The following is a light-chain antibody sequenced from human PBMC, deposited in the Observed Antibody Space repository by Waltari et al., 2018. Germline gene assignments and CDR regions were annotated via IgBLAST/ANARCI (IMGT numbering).Light chain of an antibody. CDR1: QSLLHSNGYNY. V-gene: IGKV2-28*01. CDR2: LGS. CDR3: MQALQTQNT. J-gene: IGKJ2*01. Sequence: DIVMTQSPLSLPVTPGEPASLSCRSSQSLLHSNGYNYLDWYLQKPGQSPQLLIYLGSNRASGVPDRFSGSGSGTDFTLKISRVEAEDVGVYYCMQALQTQNTFGQGTKLEIK.